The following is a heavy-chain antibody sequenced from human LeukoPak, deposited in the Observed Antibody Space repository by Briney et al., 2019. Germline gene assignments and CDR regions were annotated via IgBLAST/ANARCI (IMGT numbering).Heavy chain of an antibody. Sequence: ASVKVSCKASGYTFTSYDINWVRQATGQGLEWMGWMNPNSGNTGYEQKFQGRVTITRNTSISTAYMELSSLRSEDTAVYYCARAPTRGAALDYWGQGTLVTVSS. CDR2: MNPNSGNT. CDR3: ARAPTRGAALDY. J-gene: IGHJ4*02. D-gene: IGHD6-25*01. V-gene: IGHV1-8*01. CDR1: GYTFTSYD.